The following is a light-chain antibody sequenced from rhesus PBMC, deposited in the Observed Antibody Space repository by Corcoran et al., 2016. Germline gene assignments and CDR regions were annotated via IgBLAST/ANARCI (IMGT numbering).Light chain of an antibody. V-gene: IGKV1-28*03. J-gene: IGKJ1*01. CDR3: LQHNSYPWT. CDR2: GAS. CDR1: QVISSY. Sequence: DIQVTQSPSSLSASVGDTVTITCRASQVISSYLNWFQQKPGKAPKLLLYGASSLETGVPSRFSGSGSGTAFTLIISSLQPEDFAVYYCLQHNSYPWTFGQGTKVEI.